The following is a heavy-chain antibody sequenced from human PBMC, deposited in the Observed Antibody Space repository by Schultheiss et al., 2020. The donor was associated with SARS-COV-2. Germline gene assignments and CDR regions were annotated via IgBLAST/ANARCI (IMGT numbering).Heavy chain of an antibody. CDR3: ARRGRSIVLMVYEYGMDV. CDR2: ISYDGSNK. CDR1: GFTFSSYA. V-gene: IGHV3-30*14. Sequence: GGSLRLSCAASGFTFSSYAMHWVRQAPGKGLEWVAVISYDGSNKYYADSVKGRFTISRDNSKNTLYLQMNSLRAEDTAVYYCARRGRSIVLMVYEYGMDVWGQGTTVTVSS. J-gene: IGHJ6*02. D-gene: IGHD2-8*01.